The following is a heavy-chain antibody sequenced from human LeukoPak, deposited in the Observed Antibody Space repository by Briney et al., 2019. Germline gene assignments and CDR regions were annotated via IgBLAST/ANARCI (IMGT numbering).Heavy chain of an antibody. V-gene: IGHV3-66*01. CDR2: IYSGGST. CDR3: ARGIWVKAPFDY. D-gene: IGHD3-16*01. J-gene: IGHJ4*02. CDR1: GFTVSSNY. Sequence: GGSLRLSCAASGFTVSSNYMSWVRQAPGKGLEWVSVIYSGGSTYYADSVKGRFTISRDNSKNTLYLQMNSLRAEDTAVYYCARGIWVKAPFDYWGQGTLVTVSS.